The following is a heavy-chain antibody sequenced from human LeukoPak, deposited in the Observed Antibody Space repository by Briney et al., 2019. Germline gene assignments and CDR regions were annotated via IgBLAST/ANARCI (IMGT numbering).Heavy chain of an antibody. Sequence: PSGTLSLTCTVSGGSISTYYWSWIRQPPGKGLEWIGHIYYSGSTNYNPSLKSRVTISVDTSNNQFSLKLTSVTAADTAVYYCARQVGYSGGWYIYWGQGTLVTVSS. V-gene: IGHV4-59*08. CDR2: IYYSGST. D-gene: IGHD6-19*01. J-gene: IGHJ4*02. CDR3: ARQVGYSGGWYIY. CDR1: GGSISTYY.